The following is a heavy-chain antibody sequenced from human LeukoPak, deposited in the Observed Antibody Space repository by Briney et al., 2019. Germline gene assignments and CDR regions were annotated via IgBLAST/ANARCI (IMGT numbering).Heavy chain of an antibody. CDR1: GFTFSTYY. V-gene: IGHV3-74*01. J-gene: IGHJ6*02. D-gene: IGHD3-3*01. Sequence: QPGGSLRLSCAAPGFTFSTYYMHWVRQAPGKGLVWVSRINSDGSSTSYADSVKGRFTISRDNAKNTLYLQMNSLRAEDTAVYYCASLGMNAIFGVAPRADSMDVWGQGTTVTVSS. CDR3: ASLGMNAIFGVAPRADSMDV. CDR2: INSDGSST.